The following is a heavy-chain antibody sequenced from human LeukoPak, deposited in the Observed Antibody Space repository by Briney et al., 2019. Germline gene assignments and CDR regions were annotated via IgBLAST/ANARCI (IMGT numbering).Heavy chain of an antibody. Sequence: RGSLRVSCAAPGFTFCSSSMNWVCQALGKGLGCVSSISSSISDIYYADSVKGRFTISRDNAKNSLYLQMNSLRAEDTAVYYCARAEWFGELLAYYYYGMDVWGKGTTVTVSS. J-gene: IGHJ6*04. CDR2: ISSSISDI. CDR3: ARAEWFGELLAYYYYGMDV. D-gene: IGHD3-10*01. V-gene: IGHV3-21*01. CDR1: GFTFCSSS.